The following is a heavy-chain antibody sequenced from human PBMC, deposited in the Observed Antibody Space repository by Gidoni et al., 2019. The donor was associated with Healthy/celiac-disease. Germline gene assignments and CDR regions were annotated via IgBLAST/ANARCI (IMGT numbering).Heavy chain of an antibody. D-gene: IGHD3-3*01. CDR2: INHSGST. J-gene: IGHJ4*02. Sequence: QVQLQQWGAGPLKPSETLSLTSAVYGGSFSGYYWSWLRQPPGKGLEWIGEINHSGSTNYNPSLKSRVTISVDTSKNQFSLKLSSVTAADTAVYYCATRNYDFWSGYYRRGYYFDYWGQGTLVTVSS. CDR3: ATRNYDFWSGYYRRGYYFDY. V-gene: IGHV4-34*01. CDR1: GGSFSGYY.